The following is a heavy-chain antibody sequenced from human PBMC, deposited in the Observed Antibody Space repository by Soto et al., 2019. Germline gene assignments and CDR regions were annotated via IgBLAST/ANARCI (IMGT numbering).Heavy chain of an antibody. CDR3: AKVFRGGDYYFDY. CDR2: ISGSGGST. V-gene: IGHV3-23*01. J-gene: IGHJ4*02. D-gene: IGHD3-10*01. CDR1: RFTFSSYA. Sequence: EVQLLESGGGLVQPGGSLRLSCAASRFTFSSYAMSWVRQAPGKGLEWVSAISGSGGSTYYADSVKGRFTISRDNSKNTLYLQMNSLRAEDTAVYYCAKVFRGGDYYFDYWGQGTLVTVSS.